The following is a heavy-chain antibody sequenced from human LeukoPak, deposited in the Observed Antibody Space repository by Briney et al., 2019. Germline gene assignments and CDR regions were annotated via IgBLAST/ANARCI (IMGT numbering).Heavy chain of an antibody. V-gene: IGHV4-34*01. J-gene: IGHJ4*02. D-gene: IGHD4-17*01. CDR2: INHSGST. CDR3: ARGTTRSPPRV. CDR1: GGSFSGYY. Sequence: NPSETLSLTCAVYGGSFSGYYWSWIRQPPGKGLEWIGEINHSGSTNYNPSLKSRVTISVDTSKNQFSLKLSPVTAADTAVYYCARGTTRSPPRVWGQGTLVTVSS.